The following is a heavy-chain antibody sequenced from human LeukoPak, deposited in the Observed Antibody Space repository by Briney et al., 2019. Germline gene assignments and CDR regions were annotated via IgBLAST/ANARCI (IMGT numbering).Heavy chain of an antibody. CDR3: ARHARYSGYDALDY. V-gene: IGHV4-39*01. D-gene: IGHD5-12*01. J-gene: IGHJ4*02. Sequence: SETLSLTCTVSGGSISSSSYYWGWIRQPPGKGLEWIGSIYYSGSTYYNPSLKSRVTISVDTSKNQFSLKLSSVTAADTAVYYCARHARYSGYDALDYWGQGTLVTVSS. CDR2: IYYSGST. CDR1: GGSISSSSYY.